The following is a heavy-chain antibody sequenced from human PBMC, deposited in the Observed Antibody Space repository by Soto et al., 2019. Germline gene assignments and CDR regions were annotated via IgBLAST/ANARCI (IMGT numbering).Heavy chain of an antibody. Sequence: SETLSLTCTVSGGSISSYYWSWIRQPPGKGLEWIGYIYYSGSTNYNPSLKSRVTISVDTSKNQFSLKLSSVTAADTAVYYCARLGSGWHSNWFDPWGQGTLVTVS. CDR2: IYYSGST. CDR1: GGSISSYY. V-gene: IGHV4-59*08. CDR3: ARLGSGWHSNWFDP. D-gene: IGHD6-19*01. J-gene: IGHJ5*02.